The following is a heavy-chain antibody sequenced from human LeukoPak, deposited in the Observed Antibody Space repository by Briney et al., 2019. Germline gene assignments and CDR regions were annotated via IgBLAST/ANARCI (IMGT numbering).Heavy chain of an antibody. CDR1: GFTVSSNY. CDR3: ASLPYDYVWGSYRFFDY. D-gene: IGHD3-16*02. CDR2: ISSSSSYT. V-gene: IGHV3-11*03. J-gene: IGHJ4*02. Sequence: GGSLRLSCAASGFTVSSNYMSWVRQAPGKGLEWVSYISSSSSYTNYADSVKGRFTISRDNAKNSLYLQMNSLRAEDTAVYYCASLPYDYVWGSYRFFDYWGQGTLVTVSS.